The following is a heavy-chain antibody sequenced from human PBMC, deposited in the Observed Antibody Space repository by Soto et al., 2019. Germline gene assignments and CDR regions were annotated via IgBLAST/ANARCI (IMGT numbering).Heavy chain of an antibody. CDR3: ARRPPIAAAGGARYGMDV. D-gene: IGHD6-13*01. Sequence: ASVKVSCKASGGTFSSYAISWVRQAPGQGLEWMGGIIPIFGTANYAQKFQGRVTITADESTSTAYMELSSLRSEDTAVYYCARRPPIAAAGGARYGMDVWGQGTTVTVSS. J-gene: IGHJ6*02. CDR1: GGTFSSYA. V-gene: IGHV1-69*13. CDR2: IIPIFGTA.